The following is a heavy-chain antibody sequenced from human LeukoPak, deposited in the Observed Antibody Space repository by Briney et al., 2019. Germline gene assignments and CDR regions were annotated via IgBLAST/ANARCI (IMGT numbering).Heavy chain of an antibody. D-gene: IGHD4-23*01. V-gene: IGHV4-34*01. Sequence: SETLSLTCAVYGGSFSGYYWSWIRQPPGKGLEWIGEINHSGSTNYNPSLKSRVTISVDTSKNQFSLKLSSVTAADTAVYYCARGRWRRPIDYWGQGTLVTVSS. CDR2: INHSGST. CDR1: GGSFSGYY. J-gene: IGHJ4*02. CDR3: ARGRWRRPIDY.